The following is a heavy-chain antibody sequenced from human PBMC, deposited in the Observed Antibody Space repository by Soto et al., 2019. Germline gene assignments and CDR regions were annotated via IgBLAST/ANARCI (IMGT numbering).Heavy chain of an antibody. Sequence: QVQLVESGGGVVQPGTSLRLSCVASGFTFSRYSIHWVRQAPGKGLEWVAAMSYNENNKYYADSVKGRFTISRDNSKSTVFLQMNGLRTEDTAVYYCARIDHEFRELLNVFDIWGQGTMVTVSS. CDR1: GFTFSRYS. CDR3: ARIDHEFRELLNVFDI. D-gene: IGHD1-7*01. V-gene: IGHV3-30*04. CDR2: MSYNENNK. J-gene: IGHJ3*02.